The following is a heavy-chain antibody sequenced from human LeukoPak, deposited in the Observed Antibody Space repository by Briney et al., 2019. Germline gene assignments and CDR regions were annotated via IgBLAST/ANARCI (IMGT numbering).Heavy chain of an antibody. CDR2: FDPEDGET. J-gene: IGHJ4*02. D-gene: IGHD5-12*01. V-gene: IGHV1-24*01. Sequence: ASVKVSCKVSGYTLTELSMHWVRQAPGKGLEWKGGFDPEDGETIYAQKFQGRVTMTEDTSTDTAYMELSSLRSEDTAVYFCATGEIYGGYGGDYFDYWGQGTLVTVSS. CDR3: ATGEIYGGYGGDYFDY. CDR1: GYTLTELS.